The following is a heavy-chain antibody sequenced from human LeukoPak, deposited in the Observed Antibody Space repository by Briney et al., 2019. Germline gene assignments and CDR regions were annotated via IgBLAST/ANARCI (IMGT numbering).Heavy chain of an antibody. CDR1: GFTFSDYY. J-gene: IGHJ4*02. CDR2: IGSSGSTI. CDR3: ARSPGGAQDLDY. V-gene: IGHV3-11*01. D-gene: IGHD3-16*01. Sequence: GGSLKLSCAASGFTFSDYYMSWIRQAPGKGLEWVSYIGSSGSTIYYADSVKGRFTISRDNAKNSLYLQMNSLRAEDTAAYYCARSPGGAQDLDYWGQGTLVTVSS.